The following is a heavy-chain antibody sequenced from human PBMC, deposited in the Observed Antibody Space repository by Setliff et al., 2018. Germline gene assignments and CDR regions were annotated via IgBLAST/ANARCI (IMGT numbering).Heavy chain of an antibody. J-gene: IGHJ6*03. CDR1: GYTFRSSA. V-gene: IGHV1-18*03. Sequence: ASVKVSCKASGYTFRSSAVTWMRQAPGQGLEWMAWISAYDGNTKYTLKLQGRVTLTTDTPTTTAYMELSSLRTEDMAVYYCAREGVATRSSTDYRYYMDVWGKGATVTVSS. CDR2: ISAYDGNT. D-gene: IGHD5-12*01. CDR3: AREGVATRSSTDYRYYMDV.